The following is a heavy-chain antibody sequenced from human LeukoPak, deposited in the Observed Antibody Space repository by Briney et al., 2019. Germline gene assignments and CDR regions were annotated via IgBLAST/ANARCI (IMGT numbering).Heavy chain of an antibody. Sequence: GESLKISCKGSGYSFTNYWIGWVRQVPGKGLEWMGIIFPGDSGTRYSPSFQGQVTISVDKSISTAYLQWSSLKASDSAMYYCARHERVRAFDIWGQGTMVTVSS. D-gene: IGHD1-1*01. CDR1: GYSFTNYW. CDR2: IFPGDSGT. V-gene: IGHV5-51*01. J-gene: IGHJ3*02. CDR3: ARHERVRAFDI.